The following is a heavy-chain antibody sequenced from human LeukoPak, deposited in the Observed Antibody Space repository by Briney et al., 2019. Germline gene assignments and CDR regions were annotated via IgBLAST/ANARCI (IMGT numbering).Heavy chain of an antibody. CDR2: IYTSGST. CDR1: GGSISSYY. D-gene: IGHD3-3*01. CDR3: ARDLSSDFWSGYYPHSFDY. Sequence: SETLSLTCTVSGGSISSYYWSWIRQPAGKGLEWIGRIYTSGSTNYNPSLKSRVTMSVDTSKNQFSLKLSSVTAADTAVYYCARDLSSDFWSGYYPHSFDYWAREPWSPSPQ. J-gene: IGHJ4*02. V-gene: IGHV4-4*07.